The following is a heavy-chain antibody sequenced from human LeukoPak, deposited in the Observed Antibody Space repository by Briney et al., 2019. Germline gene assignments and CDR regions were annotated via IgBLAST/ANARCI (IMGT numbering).Heavy chain of an antibody. CDR3: ARVRSVVVDY. Sequence: GGTLRLSCAASGFTFSSYSMNWVRQAPGKGLEWVSSISSSSSYIYYADSVKGRFTISRDNAKNSLYLQMNSLRAEDTAVYYCARVRSVVVDYWGQGTLVTVSS. CDR1: GFTFSSYS. J-gene: IGHJ4*02. CDR2: ISSSSSYI. D-gene: IGHD2-2*01. V-gene: IGHV3-21*01.